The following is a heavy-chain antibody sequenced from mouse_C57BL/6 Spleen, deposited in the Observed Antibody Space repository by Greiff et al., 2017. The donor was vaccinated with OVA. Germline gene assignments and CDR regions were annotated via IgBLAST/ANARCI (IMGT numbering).Heavy chain of an antibody. V-gene: IGHV1-26*01. CDR2: INPNNGGT. CDR3: ARSGLHAMDY. CDR1: GYTFTDYY. Sequence: VQLQQSGPELVKPGASVKISCKASGYTFTDYYMNWVKQSHGKSLEWIGDINPNNGGTSYNQKFKGKATLTVDKSSSTAYMELRSLTSEDSAVYYCARSGLHAMDYWGQGTSVPVSS. J-gene: IGHJ4*01.